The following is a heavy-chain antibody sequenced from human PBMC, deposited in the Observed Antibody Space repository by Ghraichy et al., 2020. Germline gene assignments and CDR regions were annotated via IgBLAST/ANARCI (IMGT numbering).Heavy chain of an antibody. CDR3: ASTPSSGWPLTFDY. D-gene: IGHD6-19*01. J-gene: IGHJ4*01. V-gene: IGHV4-39*02. CDR2: IYYSGST. Sequence: SETLSLTCTVSGGSISSGSHYWGWIRQPPGKGLEWIGSIYYSGSTYYKPSLKSRITISVDTSKNHFSLRLSSVTAADTAVYYCASTPSSGWPLTFDYWGHGILVTVSS. CDR1: GGSISSGSHY.